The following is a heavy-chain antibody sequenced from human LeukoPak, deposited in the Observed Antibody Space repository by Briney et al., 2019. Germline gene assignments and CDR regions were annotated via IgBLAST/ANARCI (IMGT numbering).Heavy chain of an antibody. V-gene: IGHV1-18*04. Sequence: ASVKVSCKASGYTFTTYGINWLRQAPGQGLEGMGWISENKGNTNHAQRFQGRVTMTTDTSTNTAYMELRSLRSDDTAVYYCARGIAVTREFDQWGQGTLVIVSS. D-gene: IGHD6-19*01. CDR1: GYTFTTYG. J-gene: IGHJ4*02. CDR2: ISENKGNT. CDR3: ARGIAVTREFDQ.